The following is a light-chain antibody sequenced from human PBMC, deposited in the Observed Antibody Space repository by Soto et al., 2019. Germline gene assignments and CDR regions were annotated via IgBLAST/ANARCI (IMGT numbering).Light chain of an antibody. CDR2: KAS. Sequence: DIQMTQSPSTLSASVGDRVTITCRASQSISSWLAWYQQKPGKAPKLLIYKASSLESGVPSRFSCSGSGTEFTLTISSLQPDDFATYYCQQYNIYWTFGQGTQVEIK. J-gene: IGKJ1*01. CDR3: QQYNIYWT. CDR1: QSISSW. V-gene: IGKV1-5*03.